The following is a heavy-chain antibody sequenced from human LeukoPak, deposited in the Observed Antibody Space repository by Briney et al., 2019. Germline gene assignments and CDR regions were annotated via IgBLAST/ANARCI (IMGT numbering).Heavy chain of an antibody. CDR1: GGSISSSSYY. V-gene: IGHV4-39*01. Sequence: SETLSLTCTVSGGSISSSSYYWGWIRQPPGKGLEWIGSIYYSGSTYYSPSLKSRVTISVDTTKNQFSLKLSSVTAADTAVYYCARKGWTIFGVVTIDAFDIWGQGTMVTVSS. D-gene: IGHD3-3*01. CDR3: ARKGWTIFGVVTIDAFDI. J-gene: IGHJ3*02. CDR2: IYYSGST.